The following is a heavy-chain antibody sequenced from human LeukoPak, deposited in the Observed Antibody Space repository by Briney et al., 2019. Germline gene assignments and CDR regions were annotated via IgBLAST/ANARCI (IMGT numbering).Heavy chain of an antibody. Sequence: SETLSLTCALYGESFSGYYWSGIRQPPGRGLGWIGEIIHSGITNYNPSLKSRVTISVDTSKNQFSLKLSSVTAADTAVYYCARRSGLTAMPQGAFDYWGQGTLVTVSS. CDR1: GESFSGYY. J-gene: IGHJ4*02. CDR3: ARRSGLTAMPQGAFDY. D-gene: IGHD5-18*01. CDR2: IIHSGIT. V-gene: IGHV4-34*12.